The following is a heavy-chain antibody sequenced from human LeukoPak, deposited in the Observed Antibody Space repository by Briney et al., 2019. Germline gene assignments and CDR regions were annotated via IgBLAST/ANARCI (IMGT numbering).Heavy chain of an antibody. D-gene: IGHD1-26*01. J-gene: IGHJ4*02. Sequence: PGGSLRLSCAASGFTFSSYEMNWVRQAPGKGLEWVSYISSSGSTIYYADSVKGRFTISRDNAKNSLYLQMNSLRAEDTAVYYCARDGLVYYSGSYSKYDYWGQGTLVTVSS. CDR3: ARDGLVYYSGSYSKYDY. V-gene: IGHV3-48*03. CDR2: ISSSGSTI. CDR1: GFTFSSYE.